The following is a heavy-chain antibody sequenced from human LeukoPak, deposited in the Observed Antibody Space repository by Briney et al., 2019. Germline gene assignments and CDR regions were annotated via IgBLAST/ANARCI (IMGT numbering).Heavy chain of an antibody. CDR2: IRSKANSYAT. J-gene: IGHJ4*02. D-gene: IGHD2-2*01. Sequence: PGGSLRLSCAASGVTFSGSGVHWVRQAFGKGLEWVGRIRSKANSYATAYAASVKGRFTISRDDSKNTAYLQMNSLKTEDTAVYYCTRLYCSSTSCPPYWGQGTLVTVSS. CDR3: TRLYCSSTSCPPY. CDR1: GVTFSGSG. V-gene: IGHV3-73*01.